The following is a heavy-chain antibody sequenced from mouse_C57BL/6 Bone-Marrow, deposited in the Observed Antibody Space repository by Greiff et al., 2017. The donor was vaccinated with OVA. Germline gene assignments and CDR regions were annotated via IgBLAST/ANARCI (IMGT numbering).Heavy chain of an antibody. V-gene: IGHV1-82*01. Sequence: QVQLKQSGPELVKPGASVKISCKASGYAFSSSWMNWVKQRPGKGLEWIGRIYPGDGDTNYNGKFKGKATLTADKSSSTAYMQLSSLTSEDSAVYFCARYNPNYAMDYWGQGTSVTVSS. CDR2: IYPGDGDT. CDR3: ARYNPNYAMDY. J-gene: IGHJ4*01. CDR1: GYAFSSSW.